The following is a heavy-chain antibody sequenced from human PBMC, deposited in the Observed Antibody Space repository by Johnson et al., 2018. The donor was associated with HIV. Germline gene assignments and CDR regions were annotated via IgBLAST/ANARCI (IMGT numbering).Heavy chain of an antibody. CDR3: ASPWVASALDI. D-gene: IGHD2-15*01. J-gene: IGHJ3*02. V-gene: IGHV3-30-3*01. CDR1: GFSFRNYA. CDR2: TSYDGSSQ. Sequence: VQLVESGGGLVQPGGSLRLSCAASGFSFRNYAIHWVRQAPGKGLEWVAVTSYDGSSQYIADFVEGRFTISRDNSKNTIYLQMNSLRPEDTAVYYCASPWVASALDIWGQGTLVTVSP.